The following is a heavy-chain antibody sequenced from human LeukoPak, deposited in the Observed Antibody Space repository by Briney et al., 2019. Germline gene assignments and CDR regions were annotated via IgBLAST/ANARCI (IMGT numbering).Heavy chain of an antibody. J-gene: IGHJ5*02. CDR1: GGTFSSYA. CDR3: ARDQAVSTGGWFDP. V-gene: IGHV1-69*13. CDR2: IIPIFGTA. Sequence: GASVKVSCXASGGTFSSYAISWVRQAPGQGLEWMGGIIPIFGTANYAQKFQGRVTITADESTSTAYMELSSLRSEDTAVYYCARDQAVSTGGWFDPWGQGTLVTVSS. D-gene: IGHD4-17*01.